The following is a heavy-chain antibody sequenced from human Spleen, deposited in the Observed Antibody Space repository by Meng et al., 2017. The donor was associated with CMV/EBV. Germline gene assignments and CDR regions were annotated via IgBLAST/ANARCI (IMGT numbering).Heavy chain of an antibody. Sequence: TCDVSGGSGSSGSCCWSWIPQQPGKGLEWIGYIYYSGGTNYNPTIKSRVTISVDTSKNQFSLKLSSVTAADTAVYYCATSSGGEDFDYWGQGTLVTVSS. J-gene: IGHJ4*02. CDR2: IYYSGGT. CDR1: GGSGSSGSCC. D-gene: IGHD2-21*01. CDR3: ATSSGGEDFDY. V-gene: IGHV4-61*01.